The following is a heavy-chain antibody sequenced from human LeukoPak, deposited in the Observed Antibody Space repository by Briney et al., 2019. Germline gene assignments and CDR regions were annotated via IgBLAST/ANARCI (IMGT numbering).Heavy chain of an antibody. J-gene: IGHJ4*02. CDR3: AIGGDGSLRYFDWFHFDY. V-gene: IGHV5-51*01. CDR2: IYPGDSDT. D-gene: IGHD3-9*01. Sequence: GESLKVSCKGSGYSFTSYWIGWVRQMPGKGLEWMGIIYPGDSDTRYSPSFQGQVTISADKSISTAYLQWSSLKASDTAMYYCAIGGDGSLRYFDWFHFDYWGQGTLVTVSS. CDR1: GYSFTSYW.